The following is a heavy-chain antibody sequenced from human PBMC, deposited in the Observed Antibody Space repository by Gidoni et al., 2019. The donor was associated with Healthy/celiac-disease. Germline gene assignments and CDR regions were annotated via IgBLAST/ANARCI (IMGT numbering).Heavy chain of an antibody. V-gene: IGHV3-23*01. CDR1: GFTFRSDA. D-gene: IGHD2-8*01. J-gene: IGHJ5*02. CDR2: ISGSGGST. CDR3: AKDGVMVYVNWFDP. Sequence: EVQLLESGGGLVQPGGSLRLSCAASGFTFRSDAMSWVRQAPGKGLEWVSAISGSGGSTYYADSVEGRFTISRDNSKNTLYLQMNSLRAEDTAVYYCAKDGVMVYVNWFDPWGQGTLVTVSS.